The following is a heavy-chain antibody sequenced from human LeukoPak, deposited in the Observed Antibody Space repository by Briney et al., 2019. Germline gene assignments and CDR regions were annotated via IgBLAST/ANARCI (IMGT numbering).Heavy chain of an antibody. Sequence: GGALRLSCAASGFTFSSYGMHWVRQAPGKGLEWVAFIRYDRRNQYYADSVKGRFTISRDNSKNTLYLQMNSLRAEDTAVYYCAKDYSDSSGYFRVPHVFDFWGQGTLVTVSS. V-gene: IGHV3-30*02. CDR3: AKDYSDSSGYFRVPHVFDF. CDR2: IRYDRRNQ. J-gene: IGHJ4*02. CDR1: GFTFSSYG. D-gene: IGHD3-22*01.